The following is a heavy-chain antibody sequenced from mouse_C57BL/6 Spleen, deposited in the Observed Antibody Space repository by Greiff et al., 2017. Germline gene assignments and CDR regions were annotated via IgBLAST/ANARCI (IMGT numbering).Heavy chain of an antibody. CDR1: GYTFTDYE. CDR2: IDPETGGT. CDR3: TRELYFLFAY. V-gene: IGHV1-15*01. Sequence: QVQLQQSGAELVRPGASVTLSCKASGYTFTDYEMHWVKQTPVHGLEWIGAIDPETGGTAYNQKFEGKAILTADKSSSTAYMELRSLTSEDSAVYYCTRELYFLFAYWGQGTLVTVSA. D-gene: IGHD2-12*01. J-gene: IGHJ3*01.